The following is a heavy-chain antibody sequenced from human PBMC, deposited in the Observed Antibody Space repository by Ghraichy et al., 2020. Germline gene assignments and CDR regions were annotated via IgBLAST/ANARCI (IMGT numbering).Heavy chain of an antibody. CDR1: GVSIGTDGYS. CDR3: ARDRSSFFDY. Sequence: SETLSLTCTVSGVSIGTDGYSWSWIRQAPGRGLEWIGYTYNRGSTFYNPSLESRVTISVDTSRNQVSLKLGSVTAADTAVYYCARDRSSFFDYWGQGILVTVSS. J-gene: IGHJ4*02. CDR2: TYNRGST. V-gene: IGHV4-30-4*07.